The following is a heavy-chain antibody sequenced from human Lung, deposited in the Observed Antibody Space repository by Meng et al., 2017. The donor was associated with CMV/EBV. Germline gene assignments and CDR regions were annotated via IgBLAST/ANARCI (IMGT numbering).Heavy chain of an antibody. D-gene: IGHD1-26*01. V-gene: IGHV3-74*03. CDR1: GFTLRRYW. CDR3: ARGVAESLGWEMGY. CDR2: IDSDGRDI. Sequence: GQVVESRGGLVQPGGSLRLSCAVSGFTLRRYWMHWVRQAPGKGLEWVSRIDSDGRDITYADSVRGRFTISRDDAKNTLYLQMNSLRVEDTAVYYCARGVAESLGWEMGYWGQGTLVTVSS. J-gene: IGHJ4*02.